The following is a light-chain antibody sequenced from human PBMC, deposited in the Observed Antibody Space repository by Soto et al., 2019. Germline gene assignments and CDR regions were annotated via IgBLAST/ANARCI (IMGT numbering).Light chain of an antibody. CDR2: CAS. J-gene: IGKJ2*01. CDR1: QPVSSN. Sequence: EIVMTQSPATLSVSPGERATLSCRASQPVSSNFARYRQKPGQAPTLLIYCASTRATGIPDRFSGSGSGTEFTRTISSLQSEDFAVYYCQQYNKWTYTFGQGTKLEIK. CDR3: QQYNKWTYT. V-gene: IGKV3-15*01.